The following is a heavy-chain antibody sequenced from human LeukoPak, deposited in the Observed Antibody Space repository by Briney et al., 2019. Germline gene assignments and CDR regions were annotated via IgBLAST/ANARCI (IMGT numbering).Heavy chain of an antibody. CDR2: IGSSGSTI. V-gene: IGHV3-48*03. Sequence: GGSLRLSCAASGFTFNSYEMNWVRQAPGKGLEWVSYIGSSGSTIYYADSVKGRFTISGDNAKNSLYLQMNSLRAEDTAVYYCARERDRQLDALDIWGQGTMVTVSS. CDR3: ARERDRQLDALDI. CDR1: GFTFNSYE. J-gene: IGHJ3*02. D-gene: IGHD6-13*01.